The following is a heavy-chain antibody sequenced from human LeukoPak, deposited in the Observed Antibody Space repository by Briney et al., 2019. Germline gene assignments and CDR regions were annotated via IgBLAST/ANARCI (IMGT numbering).Heavy chain of an antibody. CDR2: IKQDGSEK. CDR3: ARSVVPAAIWFDP. CDR1: GFTFSSYW. J-gene: IGHJ5*02. V-gene: IGHV3-7*01. D-gene: IGHD2-2*02. Sequence: GGSLRLSCAASGFTFSSYWMSWVRQAPGKGLEWVANIKQDGSEKYYVDSVKGRFTISRDNAKNSLYLQMNSLRAEDTAVYYCARSVVPAAIWFDPWGQGTLVTVSS.